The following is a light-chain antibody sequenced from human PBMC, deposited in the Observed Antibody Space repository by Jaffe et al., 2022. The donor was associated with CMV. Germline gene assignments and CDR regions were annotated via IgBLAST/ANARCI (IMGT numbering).Light chain of an antibody. V-gene: IGLV3-1*01. CDR2: QDT. J-gene: IGLJ2*01. CDR3: QAWDSNAMI. CDR1: KLGDKY. Sequence: SYELTQPPSLSVSPGQTASITCSGDKLGDKYACWYQQKPGQSPVLVIYQDTKRPSGIPERFSGSNSGSTATLTISGTQAMDEADYYCQAWDSNAMIFGGGTKLTVL.